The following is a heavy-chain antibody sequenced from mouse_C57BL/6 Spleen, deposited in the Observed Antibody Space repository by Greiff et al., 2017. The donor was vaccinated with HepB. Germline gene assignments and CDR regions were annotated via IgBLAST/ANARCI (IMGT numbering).Heavy chain of an antibody. CDR3: SYYYGSPYYFDY. CDR1: GYTFTSYW. CDR2: IYPGSGST. V-gene: IGHV1-55*01. J-gene: IGHJ2*01. Sequence: QVQLQQPGAELVKPGVSVKMSCKASGYTFTSYWITWVKQRPGQGLEWIGDIYPGSGSTNYNEKFKSKATLTVDTSSSTAYMQLSSLTSEDSAVYYCSYYYGSPYYFDYWGQGTTLTVSS. D-gene: IGHD1-1*01.